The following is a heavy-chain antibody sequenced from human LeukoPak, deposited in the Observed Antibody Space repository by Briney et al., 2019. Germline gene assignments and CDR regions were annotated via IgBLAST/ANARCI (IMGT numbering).Heavy chain of an antibody. CDR1: GFTFSRYA. CDR2: ISGSVGST. J-gene: IGHJ4*02. D-gene: IGHD3-10*01. Sequence: GGSLRLSCAASGFTFSRYAMSWVRQAQGKGLEWVSAISGSVGSTYYADSVKGRFTISRDNSKNTLYLQMNSRRAEDTAVNYCAKDEFLWFGELAGIPYWGQGTLVTVSS. CDR3: AKDEFLWFGELAGIPY. V-gene: IGHV3-23*01.